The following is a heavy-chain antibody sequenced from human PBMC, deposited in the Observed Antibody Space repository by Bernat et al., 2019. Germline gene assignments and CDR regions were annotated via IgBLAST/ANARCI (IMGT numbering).Heavy chain of an antibody. Sequence: QVQLVESGGGVVQPGRSLRLSCAASGFTFSSYGMHWVRQAPGKGLEWVAVISYDGSDKYYADSLKGRFTISRDDSKNTLFLQMNSLRAEDTAVYYCAREGSGNWFDPWGQGTLVTVSS. J-gene: IGHJ5*02. CDR2: ISYDGSDK. D-gene: IGHD1-26*01. CDR1: GFTFSSYG. V-gene: IGHV3-30*03. CDR3: AREGSGNWFDP.